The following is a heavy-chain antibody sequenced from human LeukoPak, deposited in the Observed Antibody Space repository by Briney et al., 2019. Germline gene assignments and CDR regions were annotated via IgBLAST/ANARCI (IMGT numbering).Heavy chain of an antibody. CDR1: GFTVSSNS. CDR3: ARDSPHMHYYDSTLLSGGAFDI. CDR2: IYSDNT. V-gene: IGHV3-53*01. D-gene: IGHD3-22*01. J-gene: IGHJ3*02. Sequence: GGSLRLSCTVSGFTVSSNSMSWVRQAPGKGLEWVSFIYSDNTHYSDSVKGRFTISRDNSKNTLYLQMNSLRAEDTAVYYCARDSPHMHYYDSTLLSGGAFDIWGQGTMVTVSS.